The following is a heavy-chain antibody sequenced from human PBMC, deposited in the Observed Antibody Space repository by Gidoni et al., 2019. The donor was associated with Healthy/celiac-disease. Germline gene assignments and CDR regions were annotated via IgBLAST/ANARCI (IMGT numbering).Heavy chain of an antibody. CDR1: GFTFSSYS. V-gene: IGHV3-21*01. D-gene: IGHD6-19*01. Sequence: EVQLVESGGGLVKTGGSLRLAWAASGFTFSSYSMNWVRQAPGKGLACVSSISSSRSYIYYAASVKGLFTISSDNAKNSLYLQMNSLRAEDTAVYYCARSAQWLAYVMDYWGQGTLVTVSS. J-gene: IGHJ4*02. CDR2: ISSSRSYI. CDR3: ARSAQWLAYVMDY.